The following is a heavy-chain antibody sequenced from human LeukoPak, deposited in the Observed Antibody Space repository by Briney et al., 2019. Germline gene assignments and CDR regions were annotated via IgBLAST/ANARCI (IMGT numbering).Heavy chain of an antibody. D-gene: IGHD5-18*01. J-gene: IGHJ1*01. CDR1: GGTFSGYY. CDR2: INHSGST. Sequence: PSETLSLTCAVYGGTFSGYYWGWIRQPPGNGLEWIGEINHSGSTNYNTSLKSRVTISVDTSKTQFSLQLSSVPAADTGVYYCARSRYSYGFERGPFQHWGQGTLVTVSS. V-gene: IGHV4-34*01. CDR3: ARSRYSYGFERGPFQH.